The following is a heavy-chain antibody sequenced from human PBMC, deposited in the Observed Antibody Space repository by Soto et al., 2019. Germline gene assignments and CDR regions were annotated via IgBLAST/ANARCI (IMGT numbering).Heavy chain of an antibody. D-gene: IGHD3-9*01. V-gene: IGHV3-23*01. CDR3: AKLGYLRYFDWLRYYFDY. J-gene: IGHJ4*02. Sequence: GGSLRLSCAASGFTFSSYAMSWVRQAPGKGLEWVSAISGSGGSTYYADSVKGRFTISRDNSKNTLYLQMNSLRAEDTAVYYCAKLGYLRYFDWLRYYFDYWGQGTLVTVSS. CDR2: ISGSGGST. CDR1: GFTFSSYA.